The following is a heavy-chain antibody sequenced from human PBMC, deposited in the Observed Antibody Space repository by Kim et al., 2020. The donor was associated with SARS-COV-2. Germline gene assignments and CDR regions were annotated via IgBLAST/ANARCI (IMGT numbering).Heavy chain of an antibody. D-gene: IGHD3-9*01. CDR1: GFTFSTYA. Sequence: GGSLRLSCAASGFTFSTYALHWVRQAPGKGPEWVAVISYDENNKFHADSVKGRFTISRDNSKNTVYLQMNNLRAEDTAVYYCARDGSFGPVSMTDYPNYHFDYWGQGALVTVSS. J-gene: IGHJ4*02. CDR2: ISYDENNK. CDR3: ARDGSFGPVSMTDYPNYHFDY. V-gene: IGHV3-30*04.